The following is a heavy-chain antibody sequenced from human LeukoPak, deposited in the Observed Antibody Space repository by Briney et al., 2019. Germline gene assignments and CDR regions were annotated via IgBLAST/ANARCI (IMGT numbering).Heavy chain of an antibody. CDR2: ISAYNGNT. J-gene: IGHJ6*02. Sequence: ASVKVSCKASGYTFTSYGISWVRQAPGQGLEWMGWISAYNGNTNYAQKLQGRVTMTTDTSTSTAYMELRSLRSDDTAVYYCARVWPLMYYYGMDVWGQGTTVTVSS. V-gene: IGHV1-18*01. CDR1: GYTFTSYG. CDR3: ARVWPLMYYYGMDV. D-gene: IGHD2-21*01.